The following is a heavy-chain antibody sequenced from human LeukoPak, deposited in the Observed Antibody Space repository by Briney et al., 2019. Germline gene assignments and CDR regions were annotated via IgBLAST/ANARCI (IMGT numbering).Heavy chain of an antibody. D-gene: IGHD3-3*01. J-gene: IGHJ4*02. CDR2: ININSGGI. CDR3: ARDRDGGVGTIDY. CDR1: GYTFIDYW. Sequence: GAPVKVSCKASGYTFIDYWIHWVRQAPGQGLEWMGRININSGGINYAQKFQGRVTMTRATSISTAYMELSRLRFDDTAVYYCARDRDGGVGTIDYWGQGTLVPVSS. V-gene: IGHV1-2*06.